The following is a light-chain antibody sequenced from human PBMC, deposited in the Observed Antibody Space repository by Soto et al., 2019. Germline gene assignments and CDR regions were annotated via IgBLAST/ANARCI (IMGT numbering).Light chain of an antibody. CDR3: PQAYGFAFT. Sequence: DIQMTQSPSSVSASLGDRVTINCRASQGISTWLAWYQQKPGRAPKLLIYAASRLQSGVPSMFSGSGSGTDFTLTISSLQPEDVATYFCPQAYGFAFTFGPGTKVDV. CDR1: QGISTW. CDR2: AAS. V-gene: IGKV1-12*01. J-gene: IGKJ3*01.